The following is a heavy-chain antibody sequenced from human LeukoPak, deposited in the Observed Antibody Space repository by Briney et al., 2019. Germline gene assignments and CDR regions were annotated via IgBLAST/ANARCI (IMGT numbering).Heavy chain of an antibody. Sequence: PGRSLRLSCTASGFTFGDYAMSWVRQAPGKGLEWVGFIRSKAYGGTTEYAASVKGRFTISRDDSKGIAYLQMNSLKTEDTAVYYCTRVGSGSSFDYWGQGTLVTVSS. CDR2: IRSKAYGGTT. J-gene: IGHJ4*02. D-gene: IGHD6-6*01. V-gene: IGHV3-49*04. CDR1: GFTFGDYA. CDR3: TRVGSGSSFDY.